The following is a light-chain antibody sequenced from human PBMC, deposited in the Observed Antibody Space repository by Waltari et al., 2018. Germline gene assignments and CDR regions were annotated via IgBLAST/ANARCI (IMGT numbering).Light chain of an antibody. V-gene: IGKV3-20*01. CDR3: QQYGSSPRT. CDR1: QSVSSSY. CDR2: GAS. Sequence: EIVLTQSPGTLSLSPGERATLSCRASQSVSSSYLAWDHQKPGQAPRLLIYGASSRATGTPDRFSGSGSGTDFTLTISRLEPEDFAVYYCQQYGSSPRTFGQGTKVEIK. J-gene: IGKJ1*01.